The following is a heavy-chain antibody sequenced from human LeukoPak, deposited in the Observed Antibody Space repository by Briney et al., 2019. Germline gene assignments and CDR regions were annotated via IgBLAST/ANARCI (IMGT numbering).Heavy chain of an antibody. J-gene: IGHJ3*02. CDR3: AASIMVVAAMDAFDI. CDR2: INPNSGGT. Sequence: ASVKVSCKASGYTFTGYYIHWVRQAPGQGLEWMGRINPNSGGTNYAQNFQGRGTMTRDTSINTAYMELGRLRSDDTAVYYCAASIMVVAAMDAFDIWGQGTRVTVSS. D-gene: IGHD2-15*01. V-gene: IGHV1-2*06. CDR1: GYTFTGYY.